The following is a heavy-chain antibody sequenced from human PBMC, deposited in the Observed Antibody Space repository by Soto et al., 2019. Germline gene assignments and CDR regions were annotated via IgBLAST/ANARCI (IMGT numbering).Heavy chain of an antibody. V-gene: IGHV1-18*01. CDR3: ARSFRVGALGEHAFDL. J-gene: IGHJ3*01. D-gene: IGHD1-26*01. Sequence: KNTGASVKVSCKASGYTFTSYGISWVRQAPGQGLEWMGWISAYNGNTNYAQKLQGRVTMTTDTSTSTAYMELRSLRSDDTAVYYCARSFRVGALGEHAFDLWGQGTMVTVS. CDR2: ISAYNGNT. CDR1: GYTFTSYG.